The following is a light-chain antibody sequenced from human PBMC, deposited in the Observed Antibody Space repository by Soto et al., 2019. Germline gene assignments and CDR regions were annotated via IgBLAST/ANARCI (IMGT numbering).Light chain of an antibody. CDR3: QEYNSAPPWT. CDR2: AAS. J-gene: IGKJ1*01. Sequence: DIQMTQSPSSLSASVGDRVTITCRASQGISNYLAWYQQKPGKVPKLLIYAASTLQSGVPSRFSGSGSGTDFTLTISSLQPEDVATYYCQEYNSAPPWTFGQGTKVEIK. V-gene: IGKV1-27*01. CDR1: QGISNY.